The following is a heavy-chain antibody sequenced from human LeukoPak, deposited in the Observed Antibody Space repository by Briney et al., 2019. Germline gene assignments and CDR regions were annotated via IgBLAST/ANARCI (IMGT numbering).Heavy chain of an antibody. CDR1: GFTVSSNY. CDR2: IYSGGST. D-gene: IGHD6-13*01. J-gene: IGHJ3*02. CDR3: AKDQVGYLVRAFDI. V-gene: IGHV3-53*01. Sequence: PGGSLRLSCAASGFTVSSNYMSWVRQAPGKGLEWVSVIYSGGSTYYADSVKGRFTISRDNSKSTLYLQMNSLTAEDTAIYYCAKDQVGYLVRAFDIWGQGTLVTVSS.